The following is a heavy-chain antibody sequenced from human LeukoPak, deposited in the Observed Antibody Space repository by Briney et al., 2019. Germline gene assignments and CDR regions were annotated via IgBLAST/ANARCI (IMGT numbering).Heavy chain of an antibody. J-gene: IGHJ4*02. CDR1: GFTFSSYW. CDR2: IKQDGSEK. CDR3: ARSTPLYYYDSSGYVDY. D-gene: IGHD3-22*01. Sequence: KAGGSLGLSCAASGFTFSSYWMSWVRQAPGKGLEWVANIKQDGSEKYYVDSVKGRFTISRDNAKNSLYLQMNSLRAEDTAVYYCARSTPLYYYDSSGYVDYWGQGTLVTVSS. V-gene: IGHV3-7*01.